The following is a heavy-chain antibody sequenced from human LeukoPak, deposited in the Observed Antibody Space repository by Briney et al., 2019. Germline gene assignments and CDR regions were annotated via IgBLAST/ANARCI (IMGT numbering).Heavy chain of an antibody. Sequence: GGSLRLSCAASGFTLSNYCMSWVRQAPGKGLEWVAGINDRGSRTNYADSVKGRFTISRDHPKNTLYLQMNSLRAEDTAVYFWATRGGVIRVILVGLYKGADYFDSWGQGALATVSS. CDR2: INDRGSRT. V-gene: IGHV3-23*01. D-gene: IGHD2-8*02. J-gene: IGHJ4*02. CDR3: ATRGGVIRVILVGLYKGADYFDS. CDR1: GFTLSNYC.